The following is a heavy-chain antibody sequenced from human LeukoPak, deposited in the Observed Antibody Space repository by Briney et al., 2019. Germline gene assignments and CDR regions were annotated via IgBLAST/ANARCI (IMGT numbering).Heavy chain of an antibody. V-gene: IGHV4-59*01. CDR1: GGSISEYY. CDR3: AKEIVLMMSGHPSPYFMDV. Sequence: SETLSLTCNVSGGSISEYYWSWIRQSPGKGLEWIGHLYSAGTTKYNPSFKSRVTISGDTSKNQASLSLTSATAADSAVYYCAKEIVLMMSGHPSPYFMDVWGRGTTVAVSS. D-gene: IGHD2-8*01. CDR2: LYSAGTT. J-gene: IGHJ6*03.